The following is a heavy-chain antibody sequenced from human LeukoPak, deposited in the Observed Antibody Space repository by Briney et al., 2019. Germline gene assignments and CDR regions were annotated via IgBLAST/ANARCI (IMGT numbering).Heavy chain of an antibody. D-gene: IGHD6-13*01. Sequence: KPSETLSLTCTVSGGSISSGSYYWSWIRQPAGKGLEWIGRIYTSGSTNYNPSLKSRVTISVDTSKNQFSLKLSSVTAADTAVYYCASSTVAAAHWFDPWGQGTLVTVSS. J-gene: IGHJ5*02. V-gene: IGHV4-61*02. CDR1: GGSISSGSYY. CDR3: ASSTVAAAHWFDP. CDR2: IYTSGST.